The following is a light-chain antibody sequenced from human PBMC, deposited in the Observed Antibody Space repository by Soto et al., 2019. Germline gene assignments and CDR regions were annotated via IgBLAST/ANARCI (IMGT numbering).Light chain of an antibody. J-gene: IGKJ1*01. Sequence: VLTQSPDTLSFSPGETATLSCGASQSVSSSHIAWYQQKTGQSPRLLIDGASSRASGIPDRLSGSGSGTDFNLTISRLEPEDFAVYYCQKYVGLPPTFGQGTKVDIK. CDR2: GAS. CDR3: QKYVGLPPT. V-gene: IGKV3-20*01. CDR1: QSVSSSH.